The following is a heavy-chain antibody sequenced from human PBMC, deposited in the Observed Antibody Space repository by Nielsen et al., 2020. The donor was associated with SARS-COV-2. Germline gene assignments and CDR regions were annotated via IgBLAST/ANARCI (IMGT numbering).Heavy chain of an antibody. V-gene: IGHV3-73*01. CDR2: IRSYANEYAT. J-gene: IGHJ4*02. Sequence: GGSLRLSCVASGFTFSGSAMHWVRQASGKGLEWLGRIRSYANEYATAYAASVKGRFTISRDDSKNTAYLQMSSLKTEDTALYYCSSPTVAYWGQGTLVTVSP. D-gene: IGHD4-23*01. CDR1: GFTFSGSA. CDR3: SSPTVAY.